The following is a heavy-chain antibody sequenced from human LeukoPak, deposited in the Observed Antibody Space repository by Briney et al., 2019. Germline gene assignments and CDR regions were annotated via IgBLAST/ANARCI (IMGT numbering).Heavy chain of an antibody. D-gene: IGHD3-10*01. J-gene: IGHJ4*02. CDR1: GFTFSSYW. V-gene: IGHV3-15*04. CDR2: IASKTDGGAT. CDR3: ATGIRGD. Sequence: GGSLRLSCAASGFTFSSYWMNWARQAPGEGLDWVGRIASKTDGGATDYAAPVKGRFTISRDDSKNTLNLQMNSLKTEDTAVYYCATGIRGDWGQGTLVTVSS.